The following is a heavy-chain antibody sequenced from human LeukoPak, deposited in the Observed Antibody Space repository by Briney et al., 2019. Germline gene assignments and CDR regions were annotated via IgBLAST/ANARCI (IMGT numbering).Heavy chain of an antibody. V-gene: IGHV3-33*08. J-gene: IGHJ2*01. CDR2: IGDTGRAK. D-gene: IGHD3-16*01. Sequence: PGGSLRLSCAASGFTFSRHGMHWVRQAPDKGLEWVAVIGDTGRAKYYADSVEGRFTASRDNFKNTLYLEMNSLRYDDTALYYCAREAAWGNWYFDHWGRGTLVTVSS. CDR3: AREAAWGNWYFDH. CDR1: GFTFSRHG.